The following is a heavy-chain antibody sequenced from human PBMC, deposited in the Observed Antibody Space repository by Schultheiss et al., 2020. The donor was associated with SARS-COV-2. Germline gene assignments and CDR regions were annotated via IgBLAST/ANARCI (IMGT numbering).Heavy chain of an antibody. J-gene: IGHJ5*02. V-gene: IGHV3-21*01. Sequence: GESLKISCAGSGFTVSDKYMSWVRQAPGKGLEWVSSISSSSSYIYYADSVKGRFTISRDNAKNSLYLQMNSLRAEDTAVYYCARDGSSGWPTWGQGTLVTVSS. CDR2: ISSSSSYI. CDR3: ARDGSSGWPT. D-gene: IGHD6-19*01. CDR1: GFTVSDKY.